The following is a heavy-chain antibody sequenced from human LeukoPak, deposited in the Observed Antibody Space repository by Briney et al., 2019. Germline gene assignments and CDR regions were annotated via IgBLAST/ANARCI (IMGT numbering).Heavy chain of an antibody. CDR3: ARGRYGDYAY. D-gene: IGHD4-17*01. Sequence: SETLSLTCTVSGGSISSGGYSWSWIRQPPGKGLEWIGYIYHSGSTYYNPSLKSRVTISVDRSKNQFSLKLSSVTAADTAVYYCARGRYGDYAYWGQGTLVTVSS. J-gene: IGHJ4*02. V-gene: IGHV4-30-2*01. CDR2: IYHSGST. CDR1: GGSISSGGYS.